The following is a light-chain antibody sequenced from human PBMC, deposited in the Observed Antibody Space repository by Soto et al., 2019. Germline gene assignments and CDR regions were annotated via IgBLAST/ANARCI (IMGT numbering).Light chain of an antibody. CDR2: DAS. CDR1: QSINNW. Sequence: DIQMTQSPSTLSASVGDRVTITCRASQSINNWLAWYQLKPGKAPKILIYDASTLESGVPSRFSGSGSGTEFTLTISSLQPDDFATYYCHQYSSYSPTFGQGTKVDIK. CDR3: HQYSSYSPT. V-gene: IGKV1-5*01. J-gene: IGKJ1*01.